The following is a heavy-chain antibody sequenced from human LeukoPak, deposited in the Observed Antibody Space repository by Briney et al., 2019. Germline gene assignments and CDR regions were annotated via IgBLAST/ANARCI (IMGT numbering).Heavy chain of an antibody. D-gene: IGHD6-19*01. V-gene: IGHV1-18*01. CDR2: ISGYNGNP. CDR3: ARDPSLAVAGIRLFDY. Sequence: ASVKVSCKTSGYTFTNYGISWVRQAPGQGLEWMGWISGYNGNPRYAQKVQGRVTMTTDTSTNTAYMEVNSLRSDDTAMYYCARDPSLAVAGIRLFDYWGQGTLVIVSS. J-gene: IGHJ4*02. CDR1: GYTFTNYG.